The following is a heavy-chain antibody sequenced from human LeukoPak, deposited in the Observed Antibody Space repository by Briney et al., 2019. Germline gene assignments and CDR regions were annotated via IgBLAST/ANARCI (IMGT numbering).Heavy chain of an antibody. CDR3: AQRSSGWDYYYYYMDV. V-gene: IGHV4-38-2*02. Sequence: SETLSLTCTVSGYSITSGHYWGWIRQSPGKGLEWIGSIYHSGSTSYNPSLKSRVTISVDTSKNQFSLKLSSVTAADTAVYYCAQRSSGWDYYYYYMDVWGKGTTVTVSS. CDR1: GYSITSGHY. J-gene: IGHJ6*03. CDR2: IYHSGST. D-gene: IGHD6-19*01.